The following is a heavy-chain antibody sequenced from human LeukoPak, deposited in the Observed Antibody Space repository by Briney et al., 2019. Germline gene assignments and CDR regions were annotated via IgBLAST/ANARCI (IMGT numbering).Heavy chain of an antibody. CDR1: SGSISSYY. D-gene: IGHD1-26*01. Sequence: PSETLSLTCTVSSGSISSYYWSWIRQPPGKGLEWIGYIYYSGSTNYNPSLKSRVTISVDTSKNQFSLKLSSVTAADTAVYYCASTVGGWFDPWGQGTLVTVSS. CDR2: IYYSGST. J-gene: IGHJ5*02. V-gene: IGHV4-59*01. CDR3: ASTVGGWFDP.